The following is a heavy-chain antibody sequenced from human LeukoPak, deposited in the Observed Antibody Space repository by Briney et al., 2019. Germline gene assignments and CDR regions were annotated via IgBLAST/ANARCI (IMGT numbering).Heavy chain of an antibody. V-gene: IGHV5-51*01. CDR2: IYPGDSDT. CDR3: ARRLMYYYDSSGYDVAFDI. D-gene: IGHD3-22*01. Sequence: GESLKISCKRSGYSFTNYWIGWVRQMPGKGLECMGVIYPGDSDTIYSPSFQGQVTISADKSISTAYLQWSSLKASDTAMYYCARRLMYYYDSSGYDVAFDIWGQGTMVTVSS. CDR1: GYSFTNYW. J-gene: IGHJ3*02.